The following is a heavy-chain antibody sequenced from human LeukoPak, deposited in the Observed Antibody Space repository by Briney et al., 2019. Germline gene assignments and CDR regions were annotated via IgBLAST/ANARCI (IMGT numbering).Heavy chain of an antibody. CDR1: GYTFTGYH. V-gene: IGHV1-2*06. D-gene: IGHD2-2*01. Sequence: ASVTVSCKASGYTFTGYHMHWVRQAPGQGLEWMGRINPNSGDTNYAQKFQGRVTMTRGTSISTAYMELSRLRSDDTAVYYCARDYCSSTSCLFDYWGQGTLVTVSS. CDR2: INPNSGDT. J-gene: IGHJ4*02. CDR3: ARDYCSSTSCLFDY.